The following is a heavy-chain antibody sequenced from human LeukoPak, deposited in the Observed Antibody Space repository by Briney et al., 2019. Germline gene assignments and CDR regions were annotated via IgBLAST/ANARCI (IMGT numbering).Heavy chain of an antibody. D-gene: IGHD2-15*01. CDR1: GFTFSSYS. Sequence: GGSLRLSCVASGFTFSSYSMNWVRQAPGKGLEWVSSISSSTSYIYYADSVKGRFTISRDNARKSLYLQMNSLRAENTAIYYXXXXXXXXCSGGSCTNFDYWGQGTRVTVSS. CDR3: XXXXXXXCSGGSCTNFDY. J-gene: IGHJ4*02. V-gene: IGHV3-21*01. CDR2: ISSSTSYI.